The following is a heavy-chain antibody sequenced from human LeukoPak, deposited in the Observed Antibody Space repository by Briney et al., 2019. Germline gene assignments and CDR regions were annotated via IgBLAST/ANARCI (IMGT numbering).Heavy chain of an antibody. CDR2: IYSDGST. CDR1: GFTVSSNY. J-gene: IGHJ3*02. Sequence: GGSLRLSCAASGFTVSSNYMNWVRQAPGKGLEWVSVIYSDGSTYYADFVKGRFTISRDNSKNTLYLQMNSLRAEDTAVYYCAKTSRITMIVVVPDAFDIWGQGTMVTVSS. V-gene: IGHV3-53*01. CDR3: AKTSRITMIVVVPDAFDI. D-gene: IGHD3-22*01.